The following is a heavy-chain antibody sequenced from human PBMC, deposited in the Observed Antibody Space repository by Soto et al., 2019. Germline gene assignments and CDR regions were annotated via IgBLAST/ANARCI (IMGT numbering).Heavy chain of an antibody. Sequence: QLQLQESGPGLVKPSETLSLTCTVSGGSISSSSYYWGWIRQPPGKGLEWIGSIYYSGSTYYNPSLKSRVTISVDTSKNQFSLKLSSVTAADTAVYYCARHAISRGNNWFDPWGQGTLVTVSS. V-gene: IGHV4-39*01. CDR2: IYYSGST. CDR3: ARHAISRGNNWFDP. CDR1: GGSISSSSYY. J-gene: IGHJ5*02. D-gene: IGHD6-25*01.